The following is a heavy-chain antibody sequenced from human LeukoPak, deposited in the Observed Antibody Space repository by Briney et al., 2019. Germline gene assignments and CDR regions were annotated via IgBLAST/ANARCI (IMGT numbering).Heavy chain of an antibody. CDR2: ISYDGSNK. D-gene: IGHD3-22*01. Sequence: GGSLRLSCAASGFTFSSYGMHWVRQAPGKGLEWVAVISYDGSNKYYADSVKGRFTISRDNSKNTLYLQMNSLRAEDTAVYYCAGSSYEDYWGQGTLVTVSS. CDR3: AGSSYEDY. V-gene: IGHV3-30*03. CDR1: GFTFSSYG. J-gene: IGHJ4*02.